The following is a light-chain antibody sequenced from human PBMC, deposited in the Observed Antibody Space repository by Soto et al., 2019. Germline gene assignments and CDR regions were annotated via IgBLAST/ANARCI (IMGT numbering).Light chain of an antibody. CDR2: EVS. CDR1: SSDVGAYNY. CDR3: SSYAGSSTV. J-gene: IGLJ1*01. Sequence: QSALTQPPSASGSPGQSVTISCTGTSSDVGAYNYVSWYQQHPGKAPKLMIYEVSYRPSGVPDRFSGSKFGNTASLTVSGLQAEDEADYYCSSYAGSSTVFGTGTKVTVL. V-gene: IGLV2-8*01.